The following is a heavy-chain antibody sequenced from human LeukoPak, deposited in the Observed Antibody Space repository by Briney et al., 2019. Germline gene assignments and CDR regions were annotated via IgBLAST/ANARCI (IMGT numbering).Heavy chain of an antibody. CDR2: INHSGST. Sequence: SETLSLTCAVYGGSFSGYYWSWIRQPPGKGLEWIGEINHSGSTNYNPSLKSRVTISVDTSKNQFSLKLSSVTAADTAVYYCARDAGSYDYWGQGTLVTVSS. CDR3: ARDAGSYDY. J-gene: IGHJ4*02. CDR1: GGSFSGYY. V-gene: IGHV4-34*01. D-gene: IGHD5-18*01.